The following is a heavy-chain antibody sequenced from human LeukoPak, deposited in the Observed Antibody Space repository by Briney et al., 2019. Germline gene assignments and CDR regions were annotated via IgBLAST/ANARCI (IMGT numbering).Heavy chain of an antibody. D-gene: IGHD5-24*01. CDR2: INPNSGGT. V-gene: IGHV1-2*02. CDR1: GYTFTGYY. Sequence: ASVKVSCKASGYTFTGYYMHWVRQAPGQGLEWMGCINPNSGGTNYAQKFQGRVTMTRDTSISTAYMELSRLRSDDTAVYYCARGERWLQLRPFDYWGQGTLVTVSS. J-gene: IGHJ4*02. CDR3: ARGERWLQLRPFDY.